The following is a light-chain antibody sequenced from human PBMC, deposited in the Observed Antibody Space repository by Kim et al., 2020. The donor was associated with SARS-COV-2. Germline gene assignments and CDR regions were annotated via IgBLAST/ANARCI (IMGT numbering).Light chain of an antibody. CDR2: YKSDSDK. Sequence: QPVLTQPSSLSASPGASASLTCTLRSGINVGTYSMFWYQQKPGSPPQYLLRYKSDSDKQQGSGVPSRFSGSKDASANAGILLISGLQSEDEADYYCRICHTSAWVSAGGTRL. V-gene: IGLV5-45*02. CDR1: SGINVGTYS. CDR3: RICHTSAWV. J-gene: IGLJ3*02.